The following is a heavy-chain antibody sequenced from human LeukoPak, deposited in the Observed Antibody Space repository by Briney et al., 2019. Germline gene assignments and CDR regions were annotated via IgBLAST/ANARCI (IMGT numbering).Heavy chain of an antibody. CDR3: ARDSIAAAANWYFEL. V-gene: IGHV4-59*01. Sequence: SETLSLTCTVSVGSTINYYWSWIRQPPGKGLEWIGYIFYSGSTSYNPSLKSRVTISVDTSKNQFSLKLTSVTPADTALYYCARDSIAAAANWYFELWGRGTLVTVSS. J-gene: IGHJ2*01. D-gene: IGHD6-13*01. CDR2: IFYSGST. CDR1: VGSTINYY.